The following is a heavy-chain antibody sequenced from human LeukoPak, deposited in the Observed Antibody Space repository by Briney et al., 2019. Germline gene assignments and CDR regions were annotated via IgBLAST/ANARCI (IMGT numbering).Heavy chain of an antibody. CDR3: ARDSSGYSIDY. Sequence: PSETLSLTCTVSGGSISSYYWSWIRQPPGKGLEWIGCIYYSSSTNYNPSLKSRVTISVDTSKNQFSLKLSSVTAADTAVYYCARDSSGYSIDYWGQGTLVTVSS. D-gene: IGHD3-22*01. CDR2: IYYSSST. CDR1: GGSISSYY. J-gene: IGHJ4*02. V-gene: IGHV4-59*01.